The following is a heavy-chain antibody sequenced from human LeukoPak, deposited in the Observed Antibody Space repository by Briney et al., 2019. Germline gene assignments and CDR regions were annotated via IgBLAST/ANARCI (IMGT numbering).Heavy chain of an antibody. V-gene: IGHV4-4*07. CDR3: ARAPYYYDSSGYAGIDAFDT. J-gene: IGHJ3*02. CDR2: IYTSGST. CDR1: GGSISSYY. Sequence: SETLSLTCTVSGGSISSYYWSWIRQPAGKGLEWIGRIYTSGSTNYNPSLKSRVTMSVDTSKNQFSLKLSSVTAADTAVYYCARAPYYYDSSGYAGIDAFDTWGQGTMVTVSS. D-gene: IGHD3-22*01.